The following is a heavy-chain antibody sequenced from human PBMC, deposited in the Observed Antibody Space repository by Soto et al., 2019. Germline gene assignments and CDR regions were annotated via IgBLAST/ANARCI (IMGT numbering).Heavy chain of an antibody. Sequence: SLSFAASGFTFSMYWMHWVRQVPGKGPEWVSRINDDGISTNYADSVKGRFTISRDNAKNTLYLQMNALRVEDTAVYYCTRGHRSTSTGTGAFWGQGTLVTVSS. CDR3: TRGHRSTSTGTGAF. D-gene: IGHD1-1*01. CDR2: INDDGIST. CDR1: GFTFSMYW. J-gene: IGHJ4*02. V-gene: IGHV3-74*01.